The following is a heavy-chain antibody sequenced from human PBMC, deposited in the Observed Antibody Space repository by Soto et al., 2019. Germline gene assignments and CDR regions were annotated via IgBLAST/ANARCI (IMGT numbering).Heavy chain of an antibody. D-gene: IGHD2-15*01. CDR2: IDPSSGTT. J-gene: IGHJ6*02. V-gene: IGHV1-46*01. CDR1: GYSFTNFY. Sequence: GASVKVSCKPSGYSFTNFYVHWVRQAPGQGLERMGIIDPSSGTTSYTQKFQGRVTMTRDTSMSTVYMELSSLRSGDTAVYYCARGAVVVPNGLIAGMDVWGLGTTVTVSS. CDR3: ARGAVVVPNGLIAGMDV.